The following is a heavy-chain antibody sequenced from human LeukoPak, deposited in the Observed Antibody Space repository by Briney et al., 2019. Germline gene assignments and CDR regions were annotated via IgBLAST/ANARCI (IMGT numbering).Heavy chain of an antibody. V-gene: IGHV3-72*01. D-gene: IGHD1-26*01. CDR2: IRNKANSYTT. Sequence: GGSLRLSCAASGCTVNNNYMSWVRQAPRKGLEWVGRIRNKANSYTTEYAASVKGRFTISRDDSKNSLYLQMNSLKREDTAVYYCAREWDSGSYYLGYFGYWGQGTLVTVSS. CDR1: GCTVNNNY. CDR3: AREWDSGSYYLGYFGY. J-gene: IGHJ4*02.